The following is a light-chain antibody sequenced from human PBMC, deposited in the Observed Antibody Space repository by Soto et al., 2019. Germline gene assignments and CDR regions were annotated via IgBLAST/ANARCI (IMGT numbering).Light chain of an antibody. CDR3: CSYTRSYTWV. Sequence: QSVLTQPASVSGSPRQSITISCTGTSSDVGDGDFVSWYQQRPGNPPKLMIYKFSNRPSGVSNRFSGSKSGNTASLTISGLQAEDEADYYCCSYTRSYTWVFGGGTKLTVL. V-gene: IGLV2-14*01. CDR1: SSDVGDGDF. CDR2: KFS. J-gene: IGLJ3*02.